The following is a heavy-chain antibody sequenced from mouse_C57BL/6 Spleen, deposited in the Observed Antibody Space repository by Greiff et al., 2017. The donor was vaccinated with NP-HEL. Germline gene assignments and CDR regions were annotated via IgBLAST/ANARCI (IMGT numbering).Heavy chain of an antibody. CDR3: ARLGYYGSSSLYYFDY. V-gene: IGHV1-81*01. CDR2: IYPRSGNT. J-gene: IGHJ2*01. Sequence: QVQLQQSGAELARPGASVKLSCKASGYTFTSYGISWVKQRTGQGLEWIGEIYPRSGNTYYNEKFKGKATLTADKSSSTAYMELRSLTSEDSAVYFCARLGYYGSSSLYYFDYWGQGTTLTVSS. CDR1: GYTFTSYG. D-gene: IGHD1-1*01.